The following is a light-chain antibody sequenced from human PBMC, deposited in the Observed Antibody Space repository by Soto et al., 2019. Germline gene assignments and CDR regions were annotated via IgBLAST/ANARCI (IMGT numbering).Light chain of an antibody. CDR3: QQYNNWPPYT. V-gene: IGKV3-15*01. Sequence: IVMTQSPATLSVSPGEGATLSCRASQSVYSNLAWYQQKPGQAPRLLIYAASTRASGIPARFSGGGSGTEFTLTISSLQSEDCAVYYCQQYNNWPPYTFGQGTKLEIK. CDR1: QSVYSN. J-gene: IGKJ2*01. CDR2: AAS.